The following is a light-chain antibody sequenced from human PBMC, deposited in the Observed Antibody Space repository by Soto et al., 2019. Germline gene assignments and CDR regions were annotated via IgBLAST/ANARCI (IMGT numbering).Light chain of an antibody. V-gene: IGLV2-11*01. Sequence: QSVLTQPRSVSGSPGQSVTISCTGTSSDVGGYNYVSWYQHHPGTAPKVMIYDVTKRPSGVPDRFSGSKSGNTASLTISGLQAEDEADYYCCSYAGSYTWVFGGGTKLTVL. J-gene: IGLJ3*02. CDR3: CSYAGSYTWV. CDR2: DVT. CDR1: SSDVGGYNY.